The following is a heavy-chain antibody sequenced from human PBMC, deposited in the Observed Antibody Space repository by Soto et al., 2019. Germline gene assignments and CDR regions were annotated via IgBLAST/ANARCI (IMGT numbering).Heavy chain of an antibody. Sequence: GGSLRLSCAASGFTFSSYSMNWVRQAPGKGLEWVSYISSSSSTIYYADSVKGRFTTSRDNAKNSLYLQMNSLRDEDTAVYYCARGLGYYYDSSGYYYFDYWGQGTLVTVSS. V-gene: IGHV3-48*02. CDR3: ARGLGYYYDSSGYYYFDY. CDR1: GFTFSSYS. J-gene: IGHJ4*02. CDR2: ISSSSSTI. D-gene: IGHD3-22*01.